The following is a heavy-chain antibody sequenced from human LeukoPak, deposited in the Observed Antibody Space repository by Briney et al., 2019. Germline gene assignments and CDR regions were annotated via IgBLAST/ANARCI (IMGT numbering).Heavy chain of an antibody. CDR1: GFIFSNSG. J-gene: IGHJ4*02. CDR2: IYTDGSTK. CDR3: ARNSGGRWYYFTE. V-gene: IGHV3-33*01. D-gene: IGHD3-10*01. Sequence: GRSLRLSCAASGFIFSNSGMHWVRQAPGKGLEWVTVIYTDGSTKYYADSVKGRFTISRDNSQNTLYLQMNSLRAEDTAVYYCARNSGGRWYYFTEWGQGTLVTVSS.